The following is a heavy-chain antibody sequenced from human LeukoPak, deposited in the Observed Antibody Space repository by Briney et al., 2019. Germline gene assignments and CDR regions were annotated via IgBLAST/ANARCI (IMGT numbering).Heavy chain of an antibody. CDR1: GFTFSNYA. Sequence: PGGSLRLSCAASGFTFSNYAMHWVRQAPGKGLEWLAYIRYDGSSKYYADFVKGRFTISRDYSKNTLYLHMNSLRAEDTAVYYCTRHLSGVTGYTYGRGIDYWGQGTLVTVSS. CDR3: TRHLSGVTGYTYGRGIDY. D-gene: IGHD5-18*01. J-gene: IGHJ4*02. V-gene: IGHV3-30*02. CDR2: IRYDGSSK.